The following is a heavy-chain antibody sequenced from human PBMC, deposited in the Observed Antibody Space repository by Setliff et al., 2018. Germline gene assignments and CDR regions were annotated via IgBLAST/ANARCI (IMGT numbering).Heavy chain of an antibody. CDR2: ISGSSEFI. CDR3: ARGSGDH. V-gene: IGHV3-21*01. Sequence: GGSLRLSCAASGFTFSSYTINWVRQAPGKGLEWVSSISGSSEFIYYADSVKGRFTISRDNAKNSLYLQMNSLRAGDTAVYYCARGSGDHWGQGTLVTVSS. J-gene: IGHJ4*02. CDR1: GFTFSSYT.